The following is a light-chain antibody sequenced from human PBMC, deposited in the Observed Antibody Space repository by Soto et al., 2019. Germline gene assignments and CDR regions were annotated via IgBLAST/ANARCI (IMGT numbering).Light chain of an antibody. Sequence: EIVLTQSPGTLSLSPGERATLSCRASQSVSSSYLAWYQQKPGQAPRLLIYGASSRATGIPDRFSGSGSGTDFTLTISRLGPEDFAVYYCQQHGSSPYTFGQGTKLEIK. CDR2: GAS. V-gene: IGKV3-20*01. J-gene: IGKJ2*01. CDR1: QSVSSSY. CDR3: QQHGSSPYT.